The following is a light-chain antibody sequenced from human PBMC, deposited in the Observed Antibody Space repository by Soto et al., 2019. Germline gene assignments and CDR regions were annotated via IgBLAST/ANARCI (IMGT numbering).Light chain of an antibody. CDR3: CSYAGTSTGI. V-gene: IGLV2-11*01. CDR1: SVGDYNY. CDR2: DVS. Sequence: QSALTQPRSVSGSPGQSVTISCTGTSVGDYNYVSWYQHHPGRAPKLMIYDVSKRPSGVPDRFSGSKSGNTASLTISGLQAEDEADYYCCSYAGTSTGIFGGGTKVTAL. J-gene: IGLJ2*01.